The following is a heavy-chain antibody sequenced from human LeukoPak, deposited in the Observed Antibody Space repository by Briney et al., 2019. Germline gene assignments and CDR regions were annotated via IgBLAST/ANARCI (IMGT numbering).Heavy chain of an antibody. J-gene: IGHJ5*02. CDR3: TTLGFDP. CDR1: GSTFSHAW. Sequence: GGSLRLSCAASGSTFSHAWMSWVRQAPGKGLEWFARVKSKAHGETTDYAAPVKGRFTISRDDSKNTLYLQMNSLNTEDTAVYFCTTLGFDPWGQGTLVTVSS. V-gene: IGHV3-15*01. CDR2: VKSKAHGETT.